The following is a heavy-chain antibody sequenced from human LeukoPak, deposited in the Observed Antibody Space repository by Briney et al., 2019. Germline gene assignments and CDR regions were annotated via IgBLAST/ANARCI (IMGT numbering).Heavy chain of an antibody. D-gene: IGHD1-7*01. CDR3: AREVWNYNIDY. CDR1: GGSISSSSYY. J-gene: IGHJ4*02. CDR2: IYYSGST. V-gene: IGHV4-39*07. Sequence: SETLSLTCTVSGGSISSSSYYWGWIRQPPGKGLEWIGSIYYSGSTYYNPSLKSRVTISVDTSKNQFSLKLSSVTAADTAVYYCAREVWNYNIDYWGQGTLVTVSS.